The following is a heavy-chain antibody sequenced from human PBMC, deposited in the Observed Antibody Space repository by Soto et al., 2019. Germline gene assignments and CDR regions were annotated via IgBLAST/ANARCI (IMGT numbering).Heavy chain of an antibody. V-gene: IGHV1-2*04. CDR1: GYRFTDYY. J-gene: IGHJ6*03. Sequence: QVQLVQSGAEVKEPGASVTVSCRASGYRFTDYYMHWVRQAPGQGLEWMGWINPNSGVTKYAQKFQGWVTMTRDTSIRTVYMQLSRLRFDDTAIYYCARESGGATAPLDYYYFYMDVWGTGTTVTVSS. CDR3: ARESGGATAPLDYYYFYMDV. CDR2: INPNSGVT. D-gene: IGHD5-12*01.